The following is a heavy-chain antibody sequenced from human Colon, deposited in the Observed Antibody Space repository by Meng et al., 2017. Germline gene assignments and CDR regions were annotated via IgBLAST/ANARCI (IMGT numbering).Heavy chain of an antibody. J-gene: IGHJ4*02. CDR1: GGSISSSSYY. V-gene: IGHV4-39*07. CDR3: ARGRGGSTDY. Sequence: SETLSLTCTVSGGSISSSSYYWGWTRQPPGKGLEWIGSIYYSGSTYYNPSLKSRVTISVDTSKNQFSLKLSSVTAADTAVYYCARGRGGSTDYWGQGTLVTVSS. CDR2: IYYSGST. D-gene: IGHD3-10*01.